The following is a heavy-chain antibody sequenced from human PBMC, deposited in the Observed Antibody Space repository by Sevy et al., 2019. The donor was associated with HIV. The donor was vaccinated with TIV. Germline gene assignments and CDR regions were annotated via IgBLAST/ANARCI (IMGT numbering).Heavy chain of an antibody. V-gene: IGHV1-18*01. CDR3: ARARSEMYYYDSSGYSYYFDY. J-gene: IGHJ4*01. Sequence: ASVKVSCKASGYTFTSYGISWVRQAPGQGLEWMGWISAYNGNTNYAQKLQGRVTMTTETSTSTAYMELRSLRSDDTAVYYCARARSEMYYYDSSGYSYYFDYWGHGTLVTVSS. CDR2: ISAYNGNT. D-gene: IGHD3-22*01. CDR1: GYTFTSYG.